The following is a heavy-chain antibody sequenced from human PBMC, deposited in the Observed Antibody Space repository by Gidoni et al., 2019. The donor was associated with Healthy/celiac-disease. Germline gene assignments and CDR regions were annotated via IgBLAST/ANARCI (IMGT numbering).Heavy chain of an antibody. CDR1: GFPFRSRD. J-gene: IGHJ6*02. CDR3: ARAVGSGSYYNYYYYGMDV. D-gene: IGHD3-10*01. V-gene: IGHV3-21*01. CDR2: ISSSSSYI. Sequence: EVQLVESGGGLVKPGGSLRPSCAASGFPFRSRDLDWVRQAPGKGLEWVSSISSSSSYIYYADSVKGRFTISRDNAKNSLYLQMNSLRAEDTAVYYCARAVGSGSYYNYYYYGMDVWGQGTTVTVSS.